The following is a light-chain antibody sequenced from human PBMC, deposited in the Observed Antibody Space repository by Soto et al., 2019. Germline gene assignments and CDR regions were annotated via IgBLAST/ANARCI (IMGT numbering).Light chain of an antibody. V-gene: IGKV3-15*01. J-gene: IGKJ2*01. Sequence: EIVLTQSPATLSLSPGERATLSCRASQSVSSYLAWYQQKPGQAPRLLIYDASNRATGIPARFSGSGSGTEFTLTISSLQSEDFAVYYCQQYNNWPPYTFSQGTKLEIK. CDR1: QSVSSY. CDR2: DAS. CDR3: QQYNNWPPYT.